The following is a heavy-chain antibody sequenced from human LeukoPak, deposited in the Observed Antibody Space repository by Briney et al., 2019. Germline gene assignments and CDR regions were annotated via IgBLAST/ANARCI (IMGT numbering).Heavy chain of an antibody. J-gene: IGHJ4*02. Sequence: PGGSLRLSCAASGFSFSTYAMSWVRLAPGRGPEWVSAINSNGGTTYYADPVKGRFTTSRDKSKNTVDLQMNSLRAEDTAVYYCAKESPYASGRTYYFDYWGQGTLVTVSS. V-gene: IGHV3-23*01. D-gene: IGHD3-10*01. CDR3: AKESPYASGRTYYFDY. CDR1: GFSFSTYA. CDR2: INSNGGTT.